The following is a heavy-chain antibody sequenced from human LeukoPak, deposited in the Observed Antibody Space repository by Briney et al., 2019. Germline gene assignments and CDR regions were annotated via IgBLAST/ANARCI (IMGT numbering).Heavy chain of an antibody. V-gene: IGHV4-59*08. CDR1: GDSIRSYY. D-gene: IGHD3-22*01. J-gene: IGHJ4*02. CDR3: AGKYYYDISGYFYVDY. Sequence: PSETLSLTCTVSGDSIRSYYWNWVRQPPGKSLEWIGFTHYSGSTFYNPSLKSRVTISLDTSKNQFSLKLNSVSAADTAVYYCAGKYYYDISGYFYVDYWGQGTLVTVSS. CDR2: THYSGST.